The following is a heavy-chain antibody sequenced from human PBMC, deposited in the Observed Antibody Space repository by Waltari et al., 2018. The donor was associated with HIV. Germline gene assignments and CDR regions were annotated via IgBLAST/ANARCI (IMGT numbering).Heavy chain of an antibody. J-gene: IGHJ4*02. Sequence: QVQLQESGPGLVKPSETLSLTCAVSGGSVSSGDYYWNWIRQPPGEGLEWIGYIYYSGSTNYNPSLRSRVTISVDLSKNQFSLKLRSVTAADTAVYYCARSNGPLDYWGQGTLVTVSS. CDR3: ARSNGPLDY. D-gene: IGHD7-27*01. V-gene: IGHV4-61*08. CDR2: IYYSGST. CDR1: GGSVSSGDYY.